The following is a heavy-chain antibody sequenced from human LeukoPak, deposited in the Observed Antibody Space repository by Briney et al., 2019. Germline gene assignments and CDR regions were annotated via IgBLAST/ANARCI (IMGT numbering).Heavy chain of an antibody. D-gene: IGHD1-1*01. CDR1: GFTFSTYV. V-gene: IGHV3-23*01. J-gene: IGHJ4*02. Sequence: PGGSLRLSCAASGFTFSTYVMSWVRQAPGKGLEWVSSLSDSGDSTFYADSVKGRFTISRDNSKNTLYLQMHSLRAEDTAVYYCAKGGGGYDFDYWGQGTLVTVSS. CDR3: AKGGGGYDFDY. CDR2: LSDSGDST.